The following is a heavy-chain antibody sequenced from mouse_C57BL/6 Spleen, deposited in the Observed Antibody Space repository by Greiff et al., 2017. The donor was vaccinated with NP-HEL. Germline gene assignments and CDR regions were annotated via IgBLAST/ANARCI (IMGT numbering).Heavy chain of an antibody. V-gene: IGHV6-6*01. CDR2: IRNKANNHAT. D-gene: IGHD1-1*01. CDR1: GFTFSDAW. J-gene: IGHJ1*03. Sequence: EVKLVESGGGLVQPGGSMKLSCAASGFTFSDAWMDWVRQSPEKGLEWVAEIRNKANNHATYYAESVKGRFTISRDDSKSSVYLQMNSLRAEDTGIYYCTRQGVVATDWYFDVWGTGTTVTVSS. CDR3: TRQGVVATDWYFDV.